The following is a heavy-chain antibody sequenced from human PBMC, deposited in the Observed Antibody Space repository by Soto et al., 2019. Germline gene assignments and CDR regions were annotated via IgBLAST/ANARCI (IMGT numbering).Heavy chain of an antibody. Sequence: QITLKESGPTLVKPTQTLTLTCTFSAFSLSTGGVGVGWIRQPPGKALEWLALMYWDDDKRYSPSLRSRLTITKDTSKNQVVLTMTNMDPVDTATYYCIQSRCGGDCLQSYASYYYHGMDVWGQGTTVTVSS. J-gene: IGHJ6*02. CDR1: AFSLSTGGVG. CDR3: IQSRCGGDCLQSYASYYYHGMDV. CDR2: MYWDDDK. V-gene: IGHV2-5*02. D-gene: IGHD2-21*02.